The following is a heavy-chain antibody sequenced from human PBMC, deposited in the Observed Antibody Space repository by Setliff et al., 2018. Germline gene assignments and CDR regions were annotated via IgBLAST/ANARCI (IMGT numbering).Heavy chain of an antibody. CDR1: GGSVSDSTYY. Sequence: SETLSLTCTVSGGSVSDSTYYWGWVRQPPGKGLEWIGHIYTTGSTNYNPSLKSRVTMSVDTSMNQFSLKLSSVTAADTAVYYCARAISGWYSAHYYYMDVWGKGTTVTVS. CDR2: IYTTGST. D-gene: IGHD6-19*01. J-gene: IGHJ6*03. V-gene: IGHV4-61*05. CDR3: ARAISGWYSAHYYYMDV.